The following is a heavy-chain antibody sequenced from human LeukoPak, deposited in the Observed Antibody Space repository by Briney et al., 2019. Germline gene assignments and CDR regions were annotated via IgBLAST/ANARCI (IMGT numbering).Heavy chain of an antibody. CDR2: IIPIFGTA. CDR1: GGTFSSYA. V-gene: IGHV1-69*13. CDR3: ARDWTWFGELLSYYYYGMDV. D-gene: IGHD3-10*01. J-gene: IGHJ6*02. Sequence: SVKVSCKASGGTFSSYAISWVRQAPGQGLEWMGGIIPIFGTANYAQKFQGRVTITADESTSTAYMELSSLRSEDTAVYYCARDWTWFGELLSYYYYGMDVWGQGTTVTVSS.